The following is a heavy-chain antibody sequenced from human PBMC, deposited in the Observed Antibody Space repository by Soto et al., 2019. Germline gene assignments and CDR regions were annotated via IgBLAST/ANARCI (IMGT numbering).Heavy chain of an antibody. Sequence: NPSETLSLTCTVSGGSISSGGYYWSWIRQHPGKGLEWIGYIYYSGSTYYNPSLKSRVTISVDTSKNQFSLKLSSVTAADTAVYYCARFLKEAYCGGDCLNWFDPWGQGTLVTVSS. CDR1: GGSISSGGYY. D-gene: IGHD2-21*02. J-gene: IGHJ5*02. CDR3: ARFLKEAYCGGDCLNWFDP. V-gene: IGHV4-31*03. CDR2: IYYSGST.